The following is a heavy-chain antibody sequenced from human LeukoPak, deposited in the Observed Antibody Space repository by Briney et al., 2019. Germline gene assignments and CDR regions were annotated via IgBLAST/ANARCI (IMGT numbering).Heavy chain of an antibody. Sequence: SETLSLTCTVSGGSISSYYWSWIRQPPGKGLEWIGYIYYSGSTNYNPSLKSRVTISVDTSKNQFSLKLTSVTAADTPVYYCARGQWDDYGDYASPWGQGTLVTVSS. D-gene: IGHD4-17*01. CDR2: IYYSGST. V-gene: IGHV4-59*01. CDR1: GGSISSYY. CDR3: ARGQWDDYGDYASP. J-gene: IGHJ4*02.